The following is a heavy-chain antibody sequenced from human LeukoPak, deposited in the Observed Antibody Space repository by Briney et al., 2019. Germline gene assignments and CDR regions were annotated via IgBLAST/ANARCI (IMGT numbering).Heavy chain of an antibody. D-gene: IGHD6-19*01. V-gene: IGHV3-21*01. CDR1: GFTFSRYS. J-gene: IGHJ6*03. CDR2: ISSRSTNI. CDR3: ARDAQWLVPEGYFYYMDV. Sequence: GGSLRLSCAGSGFTFSRYSMNWFRQAPGKGLERVSSISSRSTNIFYADSVKGRFTISRDNAKNSLYLQMNSLGAEDTAVYYCARDAQWLVPEGYFYYMDVWGKGTTVTASS.